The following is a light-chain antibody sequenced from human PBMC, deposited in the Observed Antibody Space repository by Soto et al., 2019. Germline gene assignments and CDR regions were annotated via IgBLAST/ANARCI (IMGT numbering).Light chain of an antibody. CDR2: GTF. CDR1: QSVSSGY. CDR3: QHYDNSPPYT. V-gene: IGKV3-20*01. J-gene: IGKJ2*01. Sequence: EIVLTQSPGTLSLSPGERATLSCRASQSVSSGYLAWYQQKPGQAPRLLIYGTFTRAIGIPDRFSGSGSGTDFTLIISRLEPEDFAVYYCQHYDNSPPYTFGQGTKLEIK.